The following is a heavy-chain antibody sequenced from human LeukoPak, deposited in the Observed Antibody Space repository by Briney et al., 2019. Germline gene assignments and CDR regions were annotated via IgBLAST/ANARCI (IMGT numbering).Heavy chain of an antibody. CDR1: GFTFSSYG. D-gene: IGHD3-22*01. CDR2: IWYDGSNK. Sequence: GRSLRLSCAASGFTFSSYGMHWVRQAPGKGLEWVAVIWYDGSNKYYADSVKGRFTISRDNSKNTLYLQMNSLRAEDTAVYYCARALYYYDSSGYYFGYPSFPLGSFGLDYWGQGTLVTVSS. J-gene: IGHJ4*02. CDR3: ARALYYYDSSGYYFGYPSFPLGSFGLDY. V-gene: IGHV3-33*01.